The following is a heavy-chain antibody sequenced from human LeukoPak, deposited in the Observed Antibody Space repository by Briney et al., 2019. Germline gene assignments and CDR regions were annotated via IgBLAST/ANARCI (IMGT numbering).Heavy chain of an antibody. CDR3: ARRVPITYYYGSGSRRDAFDI. D-gene: IGHD3-10*01. CDR1: GGSLSGYY. J-gene: IGHJ3*02. CDR2: INHSGST. Sequence: SETLSLTCAVYGGSLSGYYWSWIRQPPGKGLEWIGEINHSGSTNYNPSLKSRVTISVDTSKNQFSLKLSSVTAADTAVYYCARRVPITYYYGSGSRRDAFDIWGQGTMVTVSS. V-gene: IGHV4-34*01.